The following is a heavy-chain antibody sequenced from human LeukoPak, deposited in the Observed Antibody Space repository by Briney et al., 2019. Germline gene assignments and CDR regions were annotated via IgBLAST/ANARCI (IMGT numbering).Heavy chain of an antibody. CDR2: ISTTGTTV. CDR1: GFTFSTYD. J-gene: IGHJ4*02. D-gene: IGHD4/OR15-4a*01. Sequence: GGSLRLSCAASGFTFSTYDMNWVRQAPGKGLEWVSHISTTGTTVYYADAVKGRLTISRDNATDSPYLQMNSLRGEGTAVYYCARGLTMGHFGGQGTLVTVSS. V-gene: IGHV3-48*03. CDR3: ARGLTMGHF.